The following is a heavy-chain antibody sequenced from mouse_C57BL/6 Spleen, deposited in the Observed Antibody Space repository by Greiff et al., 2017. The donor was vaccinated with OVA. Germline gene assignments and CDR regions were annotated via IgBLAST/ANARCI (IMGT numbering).Heavy chain of an antibody. CDR3: VRHAGLHQGYFDV. CDR2: IRSKSNNYAT. Sequence: EVNVVESGGGLVQPKGSLKLSCAASGFSFNTYAMNWVRQAPGKGLECVARIRSKSNNYATYYADSVKDRFTISRDDSESMLYLQMNNLKTEDTAMYYCVRHAGLHQGYFDVWGTGTTVTVSS. CDR1: GFSFNTYA. D-gene: IGHD2-13*01. V-gene: IGHV10-1*01. J-gene: IGHJ1*03.